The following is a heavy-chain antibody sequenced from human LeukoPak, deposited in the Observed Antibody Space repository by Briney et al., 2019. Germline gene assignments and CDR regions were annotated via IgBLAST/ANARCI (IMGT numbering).Heavy chain of an antibody. CDR3: AKDRRELRTFDAFDI. D-gene: IGHD1-26*01. J-gene: IGHJ3*02. Sequence: PGGSLRLSCAASGFTFDDYAMHWVRQAPGKGLEWVSGISWNSGSIGYADSVKGRFTISRDNAKNSLYLQMNSLRAEDTALYYCAKDRRELRTFDAFDIWGQGTMVTVSS. CDR2: ISWNSGSI. CDR1: GFTFDDYA. V-gene: IGHV3-9*01.